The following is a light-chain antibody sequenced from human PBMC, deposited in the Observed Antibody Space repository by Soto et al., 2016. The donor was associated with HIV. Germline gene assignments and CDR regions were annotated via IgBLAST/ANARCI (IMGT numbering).Light chain of an antibody. CDR1: NVGSKS. CDR3: QVWDASTDLVV. Sequence: SYVLTQPPSLSVAPRKTARITRGGNNVGSKSVQWYQQKPGQAPVLVVYDDSDRPSGIPERFSGSNSGNTATLSISRVEAGDEADYYCQVWDASTDLVVFGGGTKLTV. CDR2: DDS. V-gene: IGLV3-21*03. J-gene: IGLJ2*01.